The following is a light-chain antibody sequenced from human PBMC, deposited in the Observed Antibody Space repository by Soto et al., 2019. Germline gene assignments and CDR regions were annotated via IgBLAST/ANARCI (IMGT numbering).Light chain of an antibody. J-gene: IGLJ2*01. V-gene: IGLV7-46*01. Sequence: QAVVTQESSLTVSPGGTVTLTCGSSTGAVTSGHYPYWFQQKPGQAPRTLIYDTSNKHSWTPARFSGSLLGGKAALTLSGAQPEDEADYYCLLVDGGPLVFGGGTKLTVL. CDR1: TGAVTSGHY. CDR3: LLVDGGPLV. CDR2: DTS.